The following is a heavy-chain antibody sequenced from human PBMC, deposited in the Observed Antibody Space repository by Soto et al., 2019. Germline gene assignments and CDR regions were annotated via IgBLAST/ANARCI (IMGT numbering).Heavy chain of an antibody. CDR2: INHSGST. CDR1: GGSFSGYY. V-gene: IGHV4-34*01. CDR3: ARGLYDILTPDAFDI. D-gene: IGHD3-9*01. J-gene: IGHJ3*02. Sequence: QVQLQQWGAGLLKPSETLSLTCAVYGGSFSGYYWSWIRQPPGKGLAWIGEINHSGSTNSNPSLKSRVTISVDTSKNQFSLKLSSVTAADTAVYYCARGLYDILTPDAFDIWGQGTMVTVSS.